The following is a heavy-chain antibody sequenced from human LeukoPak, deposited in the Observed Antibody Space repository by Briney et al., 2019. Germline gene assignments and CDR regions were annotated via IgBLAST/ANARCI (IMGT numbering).Heavy chain of an antibody. D-gene: IGHD1-20*01. V-gene: IGHV3-23*01. Sequence: GGSLRLSCAASGFTFSTYTMYWVRHPPGKRLEWVSIIGSSGGGIHYADSVKGRFTISRDNSKNTLYLHMNSLRAEDTAVYYCAKAHNWNEPIDYWGQGTLVTVSS. CDR3: AKAHNWNEPIDY. CDR1: GFTFSTYT. J-gene: IGHJ4*02. CDR2: IGSSGGGI.